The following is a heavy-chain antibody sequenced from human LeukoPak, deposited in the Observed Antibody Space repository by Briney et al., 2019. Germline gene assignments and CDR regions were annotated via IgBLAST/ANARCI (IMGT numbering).Heavy chain of an antibody. J-gene: IGHJ4*02. CDR2: ISVSGGST. Sequence: TGGSLRPSCAASGFTFSSYAMNWVRQAPGKGLEWVSAISVSGGSTYYADSVKGRFTISRDNSKNTLYLQMNSLRAEETAVYYCAKERSSGGDCLDYWGQGTLVTVSS. V-gene: IGHV3-23*01. CDR1: GFTFSSYA. D-gene: IGHD2-21*02. CDR3: AKERSSGGDCLDY.